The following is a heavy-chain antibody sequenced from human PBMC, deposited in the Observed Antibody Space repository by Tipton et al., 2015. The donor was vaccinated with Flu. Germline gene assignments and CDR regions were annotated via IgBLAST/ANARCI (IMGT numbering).Heavy chain of an antibody. J-gene: IGHJ4*02. CDR1: GFIFSTYG. D-gene: IGHD2-2*01. CDR3: RYCSSTSCY. Sequence: SLRLSCAASGFIFSTYGMHWVRQAPGKGLEWVAVIWYDGSNKYYADSVKGRFTISRDNSKNTVYLQMNSLKTEDTAVYYCRYCSSTSCYWGQGTLVTVSS. V-gene: IGHV3-33*01. CDR2: IWYDGSNK.